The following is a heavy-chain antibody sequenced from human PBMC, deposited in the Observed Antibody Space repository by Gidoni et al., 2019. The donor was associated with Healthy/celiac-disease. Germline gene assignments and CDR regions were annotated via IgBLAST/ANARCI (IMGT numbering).Heavy chain of an antibody. Sequence: EGQLVEAGGGRVKTGRSLRLSGTGAGITWGGDARSWFRQAPGRGRGLVVFIRGKAYGGTTASAASVTGRFPISRDDSTSIAYLQMNSLITDDTAVYYCTRDAQQSNYGYYNWYFDLWGRGTLVTVSS. CDR2: IRGKAYGGTT. CDR3: TRDAQQSNYGYYNWYFDL. D-gene: IGHD4-17*01. CDR1: GITWGGDA. V-gene: IGHV3-49*05. J-gene: IGHJ2*01.